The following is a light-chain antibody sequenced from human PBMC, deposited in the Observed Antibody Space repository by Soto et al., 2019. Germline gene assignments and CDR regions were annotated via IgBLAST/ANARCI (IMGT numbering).Light chain of an antibody. Sequence: EIVLTQSPATLSLSPGERATLSCRASQSVSSNLAWYQQKPGQAPRLLIYGASTRATGVAARFSGSGSGTEFTLTISSLQSEDFAVYYCQQYNNRPPLFGQGTKVDIK. CDR3: QQYNNRPPL. CDR2: GAS. J-gene: IGKJ1*01. V-gene: IGKV3-15*01. CDR1: QSVSSN.